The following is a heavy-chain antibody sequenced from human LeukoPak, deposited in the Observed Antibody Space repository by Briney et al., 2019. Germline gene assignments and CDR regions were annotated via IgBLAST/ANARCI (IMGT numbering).Heavy chain of an antibody. V-gene: IGHV4-59*11. CDR1: GGSISCHF. CDR2: MFYSGST. J-gene: IGHJ5*02. Sequence: SETLSLTCTVSGGSISCHFWSWIRQPPGKGLEWIGYMFYSGSTNYNPSLKSRVTISVDASKNQFSLKLTSVSAADTAVYYCARDRAPVTMIRGAPGGFDPWGQGTLVTDSS. D-gene: IGHD3-10*01. CDR3: ARDRAPVTMIRGAPGGFDP.